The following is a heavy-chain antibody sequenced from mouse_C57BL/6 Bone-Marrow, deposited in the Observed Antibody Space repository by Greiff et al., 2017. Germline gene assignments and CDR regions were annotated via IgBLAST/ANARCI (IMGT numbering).Heavy chain of an antibody. CDR3: ARYRGSSPYFDY. CDR1: GYTFTSYW. Sequence: VQLQQPGAELVMPGASVKLSCKASGYTFTSYWMHWVKQRPGQGLEWIGELAPSDSYTNYNQKFKGKSTLTVDKSSSTAYMQLSSLTSEDSAVYYCARYRGSSPYFDYWGQGTTLTVSS. D-gene: IGHD1-1*01. CDR2: LAPSDSYT. V-gene: IGHV1-69*01. J-gene: IGHJ2*01.